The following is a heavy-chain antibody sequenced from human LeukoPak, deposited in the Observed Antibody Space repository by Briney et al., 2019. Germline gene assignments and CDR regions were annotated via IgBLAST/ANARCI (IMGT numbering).Heavy chain of an antibody. V-gene: IGHV3-53*01. CDR1: GFTVSSNY. D-gene: IGHD3-16*01. CDR2: IYSGGTT. Sequence: PGGSLRLSCAASGFTVSSNYMRWVRQAPGKGLEWVSIIYSGGTTDYADSVKGRFTISRDNSKNTLYLQMNSLRAEDTAVYYCARDGGSYGFDYWGQGTLVTVSS. J-gene: IGHJ4*02. CDR3: ARDGGSYGFDY.